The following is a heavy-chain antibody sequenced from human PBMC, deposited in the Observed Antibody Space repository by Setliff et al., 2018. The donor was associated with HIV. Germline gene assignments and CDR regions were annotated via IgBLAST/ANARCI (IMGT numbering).Heavy chain of an antibody. CDR1: GFTFSSYS. D-gene: IGHD3-3*01. CDR2: ISRTSSYI. Sequence: LRLSCAASGFTFSSYSMNWVRQAPGKGLEWVSFISRTSSYIYYADSLKGRFTISRDNAKNSLYLQMNSLRAEDTAVYYCARGFVLRFLEWSMPDAFDIWGQGTMV. V-gene: IGHV3-21*01. J-gene: IGHJ3*02. CDR3: ARGFVLRFLEWSMPDAFDI.